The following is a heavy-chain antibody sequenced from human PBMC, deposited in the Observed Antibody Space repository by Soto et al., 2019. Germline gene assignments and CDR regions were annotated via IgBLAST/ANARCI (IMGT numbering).Heavy chain of an antibody. CDR1: GGSISDYY. Sequence: PSETLSLTCTVSGGSISDYYWTWIRQPPGKGLEWIGYIYYSGSTNYNPSLKSRVTISVDTSKNQFSLKLSSVTAADTAVYYCARARDGYTFPFDIWGQGTMVTVSS. CDR2: IYYSGST. D-gene: IGHD5-12*01. CDR3: ARARDGYTFPFDI. J-gene: IGHJ3*02. V-gene: IGHV4-59*01.